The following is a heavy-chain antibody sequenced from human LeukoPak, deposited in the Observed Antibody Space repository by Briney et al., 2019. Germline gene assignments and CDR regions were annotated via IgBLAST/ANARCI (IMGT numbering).Heavy chain of an antibody. V-gene: IGHV3-20*01. CDR3: ARRQSRSGGSCDI. J-gene: IGHJ3*02. Sequence: GGSLRLSCAASGFTFDDYGMSWVRQAPGKGLDCVSGINWNGGSTGYADSVKGRFTISRDNAKNSLYLQMNSLRAEDTALYHCARRQSRSGGSCDIWGQGTMVTVSS. CDR1: GFTFDDYG. CDR2: INWNGGST. D-gene: IGHD2-15*01.